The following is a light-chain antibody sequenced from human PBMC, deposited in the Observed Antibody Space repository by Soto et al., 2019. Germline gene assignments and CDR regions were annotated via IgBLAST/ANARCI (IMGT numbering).Light chain of an antibody. CDR3: QQLESYPST. V-gene: IGKV1-5*01. J-gene: IGKJ4*01. CDR1: QTVNTW. Sequence: DIQLTQSPSTLSASVGERVTMTCRASQTVNTWLAWYQHKPGKAPKLLIYDASVLETGVPSRFSGSGSGTDFTLTISSLQPEDFATYYCQQLESYPSTFGGGTKVDIK. CDR2: DAS.